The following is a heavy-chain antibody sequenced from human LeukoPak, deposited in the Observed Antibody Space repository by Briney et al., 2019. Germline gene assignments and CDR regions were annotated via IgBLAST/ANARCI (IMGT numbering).Heavy chain of an antibody. CDR1: GGSISSYY. V-gene: IGHV4-4*07. CDR3: ARVLTVVAATDGWFDP. J-gene: IGHJ5*02. D-gene: IGHD2-15*01. CDR2: IYTRGST. Sequence: SETLSLTCTVSGGSISSYYWSWIRQPAGKGLEWIGRIYTRGSTNYNPSLKSRVTMSVDTSKNQFSLKLSSVTAADTAVYYCARVLTVVAATDGWFDPWGQGTLVTVSS.